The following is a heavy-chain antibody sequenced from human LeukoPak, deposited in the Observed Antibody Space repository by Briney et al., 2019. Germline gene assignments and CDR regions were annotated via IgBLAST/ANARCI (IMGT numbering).Heavy chain of an antibody. V-gene: IGHV3-48*04. CDR1: GFTFSSYS. CDR3: ARRGAVAGTVDY. J-gene: IGHJ4*02. Sequence: GGSLRLSCAASGFTFSSYSMNWVRQAPGKGLEWVSYIDSSSGTIYYADSVKGRFTISRDNAKNSLYLQMNSLRAEDTAVYYCARRGAVAGTVDYWGQGTLVTVSS. D-gene: IGHD6-19*01. CDR2: IDSSSGTI.